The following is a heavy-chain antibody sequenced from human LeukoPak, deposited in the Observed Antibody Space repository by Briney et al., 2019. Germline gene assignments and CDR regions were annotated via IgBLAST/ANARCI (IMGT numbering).Heavy chain of an antibody. J-gene: IGHJ3*02. CDR1: GFTLRSYW. D-gene: IGHD3-10*01. CDR3: ARDRGGSAFDI. CDR2: INSDGSST. V-gene: IGHV3-74*01. Sequence: GGSLRLSCAASGFTLRSYWMHWVRQAPGKGLVWVSRINSDGSSTSYADSVKGRFTISRDNAKNTLYLQMNSLRAEDTAVYHCARDRGGSAFDILGQGTMVTVSS.